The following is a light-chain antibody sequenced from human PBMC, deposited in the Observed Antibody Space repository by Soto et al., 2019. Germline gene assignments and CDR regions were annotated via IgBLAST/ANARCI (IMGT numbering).Light chain of an antibody. CDR3: QQYGSSPPYT. J-gene: IGKJ2*01. V-gene: IGKV3-20*01. CDR2: GAS. CDR1: QSVSSSY. Sequence: EIVLTQSPGTLSLSPGERATLSCRASQSVSSSYLAWYQQKPGQAPRLLIYGASRRATGIPERFSGSGSGTDFTLTISRLEPEDFAVYYCQQYGSSPPYTFGQGTKLEIK.